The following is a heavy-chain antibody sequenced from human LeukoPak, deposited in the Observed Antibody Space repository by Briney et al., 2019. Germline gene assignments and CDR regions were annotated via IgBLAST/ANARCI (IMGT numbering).Heavy chain of an antibody. Sequence: GASVKVSCKASGYTFTSYYMHWVRQAPGQGLEWMGWISAYNGNTSYAQKLQGRVTMTTDTSTSTAYMELRSLRSDDTAVYYCARSRDDFWSGYYSHGMDVWGQGTTVTVSS. CDR2: ISAYNGNT. D-gene: IGHD3-3*01. CDR1: GYTFTSYY. J-gene: IGHJ6*02. V-gene: IGHV1-18*04. CDR3: ARSRDDFWSGYYSHGMDV.